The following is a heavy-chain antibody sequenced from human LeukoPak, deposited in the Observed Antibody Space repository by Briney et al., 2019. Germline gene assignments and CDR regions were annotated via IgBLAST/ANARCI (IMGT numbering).Heavy chain of an antibody. CDR2: ISGSGGST. D-gene: IGHD3-22*01. CDR3: AKVTMIVEDY. V-gene: IGHV3-23*01. Sequence: GGSLRLSCAASGFTFSSHEMNWVRQAPGKGLEWVSAISGSGGSTYYADSVKGRFTISRDNSKNTLYLQMNSLRAEDTAVYYCAKVTMIVEDYWGQGTLVTVSS. J-gene: IGHJ4*02. CDR1: GFTFSSHE.